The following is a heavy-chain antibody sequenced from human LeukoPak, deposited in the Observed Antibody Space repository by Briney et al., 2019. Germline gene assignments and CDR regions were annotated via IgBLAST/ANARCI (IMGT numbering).Heavy chain of an antibody. D-gene: IGHD3-22*01. Sequence: GGSLRLSCAASGFTFSSYWMSWVRQAPGKGLEWVANIKQDGSEKYYVDSVKGRFTISRDNSKNTLYLQMNSLRAEDTAVYYCARDYYDSSGYYPWGYWGQGTLVTVSS. CDR3: ARDYYDSSGYYPWGY. CDR2: IKQDGSEK. V-gene: IGHV3-7*01. J-gene: IGHJ4*02. CDR1: GFTFSSYW.